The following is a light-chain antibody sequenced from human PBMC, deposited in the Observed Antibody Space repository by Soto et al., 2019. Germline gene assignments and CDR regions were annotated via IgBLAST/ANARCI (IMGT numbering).Light chain of an antibody. V-gene: IGLV2-14*01. Sequence: QSALTQPASVSGSSGQSITISCTGTSSDVGGYNYVSWYQQHPGKAPKLMIYDVSNRPSGVSNRFSGSKSGNTASLTISGLQAEDEADYYCSSYTSSRVFGGGTKLTVL. CDR2: DVS. J-gene: IGLJ3*02. CDR3: SSYTSSRV. CDR1: SSDVGGYNY.